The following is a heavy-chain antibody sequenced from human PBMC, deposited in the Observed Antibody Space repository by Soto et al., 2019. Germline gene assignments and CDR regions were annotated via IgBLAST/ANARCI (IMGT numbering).Heavy chain of an antibody. J-gene: IGHJ3*02. CDR2: IYYSGST. V-gene: IGHV4-39*01. CDR3: ARLDAGNAFDI. CDR1: GGSISSSSYY. Sequence: ETLSLTCTVSGGSISSSSYYWGWIRQPPGKGLEWIGSIYYSGSTYYNPSLKSRVTISVDTSKNQFSLKLSSVTAADTAVYYCARLDAGNAFDIWGQGTMVTVSS. D-gene: IGHD6-13*01.